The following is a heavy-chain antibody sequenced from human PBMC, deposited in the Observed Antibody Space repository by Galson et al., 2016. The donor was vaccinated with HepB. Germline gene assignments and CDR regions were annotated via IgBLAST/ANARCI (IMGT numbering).Heavy chain of an antibody. V-gene: IGHV3-23*01. CDR1: GFTFRNYG. D-gene: IGHD2-2*01. Sequence: SLRLSCAASGFTFRNYGMTWVRQAPGKGLEVVSGIRRSGDSTDYADSVRGRFTISRDNSKNPLSPQMNSLTADDTAIYYCVHGSTAPAGWGKGTTVTVSS. CDR3: VHGSTAPAG. J-gene: IGHJ6*04. CDR2: IRRSGDST.